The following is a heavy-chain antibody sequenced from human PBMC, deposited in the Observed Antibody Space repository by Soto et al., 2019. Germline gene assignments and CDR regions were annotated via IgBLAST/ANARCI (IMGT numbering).Heavy chain of an antibody. V-gene: IGHV3-30-3*01. CDR3: ARGRNTSSYSAFDF. Sequence: QVQLVESGGGVVQPATSLRLSCAASGFTFINYAVHWVRQAPGKGLEWVAVISYNGNNQYYADSGKGRFTVSRDNSKNTLYLQMSGLRSEDTAVYYCARGRNTSSYSAFDFWGPGTLVTVSS. D-gene: IGHD2-2*01. J-gene: IGHJ4*02. CDR1: GFTFINYA. CDR2: ISYNGNNQ.